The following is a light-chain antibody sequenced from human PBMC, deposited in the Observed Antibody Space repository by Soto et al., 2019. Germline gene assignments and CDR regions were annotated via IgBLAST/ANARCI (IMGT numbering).Light chain of an antibody. CDR2: DAS. CDR3: QQHGISHIT. J-gene: IGKJ5*01. V-gene: IGKV3-20*01. Sequence: VLTQSPGTLSLSPGGSATLSVSASQNINKNYLPWYQHKPGQAPRLLMYDASLRATGVPDRFSGSGSGTDFTLTITRLEPDDSAVYYCQQHGISHITFGQGTRLETK. CDR1: QNINKNY.